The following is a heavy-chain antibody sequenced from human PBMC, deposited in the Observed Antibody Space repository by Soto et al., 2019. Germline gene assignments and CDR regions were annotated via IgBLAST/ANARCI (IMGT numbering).Heavy chain of an antibody. CDR3: ARDASRGIVVVPAAIMNNFNSDSVKQNYGMDV. V-gene: IGHV3-48*02. D-gene: IGHD2-2*02. CDR2: ISSSSSTI. CDR1: VFTFSSYS. Sequence: GWSLRLSCAASVFTFSSYSMNWVRQAPGKGLEWVSYISSSSSTIYYADSVKGRFTISRGNAKNSLYLQMNSLRDEDTAVYYCARDASRGIVVVPAAIMNNFNSDSVKQNYGMDVWGQGTTVTVSS. J-gene: IGHJ6*02.